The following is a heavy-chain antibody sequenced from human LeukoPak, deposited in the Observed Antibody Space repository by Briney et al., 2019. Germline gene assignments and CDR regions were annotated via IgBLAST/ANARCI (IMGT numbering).Heavy chain of an antibody. CDR1: GGSISSYY. D-gene: IGHD3-22*01. V-gene: IGHV4-59*01. J-gene: IGHJ4*02. CDR3: ASHYYDSSGYYPFDY. Sequence: KASETLSLPCTVSGGSISSYYWSWIRRPPGKGLEWIGYIYYSGSTNYNPSLKSRVTMSVDTSKNQFSLKLSSVTAADTAVYYCASHYYDSSGYYPFDYWGQGTLVTVSS. CDR2: IYYSGST.